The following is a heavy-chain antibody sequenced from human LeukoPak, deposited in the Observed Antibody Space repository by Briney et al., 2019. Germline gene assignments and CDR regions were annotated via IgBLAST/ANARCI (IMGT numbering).Heavy chain of an antibody. CDR3: AELGITMIGGV. D-gene: IGHD3-10*02. J-gene: IGHJ6*04. V-gene: IGHV3-48*03. CDR2: ISSSGGTI. Sequence: GGSLRLSCAASRFTFSSYAMSWVRQAPGKGLEWVSYISSSGGTIYYADSVKGRFTISRDNAKNSLYLQMNSLRAEDTAVYYCAELGITMIGGVWGKGTTVTISS. CDR1: RFTFSSYA.